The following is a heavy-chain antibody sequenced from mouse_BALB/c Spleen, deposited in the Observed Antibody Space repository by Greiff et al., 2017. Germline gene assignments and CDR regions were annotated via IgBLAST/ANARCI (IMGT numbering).Heavy chain of an antibody. J-gene: IGHJ4*01. CDR1: GYAFTNYL. V-gene: IGHV1-54*01. CDR2: INPGSGGT. CDR3: AKYGNSNYAMDY. Sequence: VQLVESGAELVRPGTSVKVSCKASGYAFTNYLIEWVKQRPGQGLEWIGVINPGSGGTNYNEKFKGKATLTADKSSSTAYMQLSSLTSDDSAVYFCAKYGNSNYAMDYWGQGTSVTVSS. D-gene: IGHD2-10*02.